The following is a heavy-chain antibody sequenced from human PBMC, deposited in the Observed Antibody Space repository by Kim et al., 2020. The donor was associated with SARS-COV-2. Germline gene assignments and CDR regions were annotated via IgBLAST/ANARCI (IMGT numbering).Heavy chain of an antibody. J-gene: IGHJ6*02. CDR1: GYTFTNYY. V-gene: IGHV1-46*03. CDR3: ARTRGMDV. Sequence: ASVKVSCKASGYTFTNYYIHWVRQAPGQGLEWMGMISPGGGSTTYAQKFQGRVTMTRDTSTSTVYMELSSLGFEDTGVYYFARTRGMDVWGQGTTVTVS. CDR2: ISPGGGST.